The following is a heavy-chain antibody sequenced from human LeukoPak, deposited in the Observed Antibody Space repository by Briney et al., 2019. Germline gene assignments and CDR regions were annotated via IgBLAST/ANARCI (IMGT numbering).Heavy chain of an antibody. CDR2: IFPDGTTT. V-gene: IGHV3-74*01. J-gene: IGHJ3*02. D-gene: IGHD3-22*01. Sequence: GGSLRLSCAASGFTFTSYWMHWVRHAPGKGLVWVSRIFPDGTTTFYADSVKGRFTISRDTARNTLYLQMNSLRAEDTAVYYCARSYYYDSSGYYYNAFDIWGQGTMVTVSS. CDR3: ARSYYYDSSGYYYNAFDI. CDR1: GFTFTSYW.